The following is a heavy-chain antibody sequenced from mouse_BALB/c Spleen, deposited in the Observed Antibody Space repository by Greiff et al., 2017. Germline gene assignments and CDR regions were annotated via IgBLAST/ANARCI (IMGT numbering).Heavy chain of an antibody. CDR3: ARAGGGNSHAY. V-gene: IGHV5-17*02. D-gene: IGHD2-1*01. Sequence: EVQRVESGGGLVQPGGSRKLSCAASGFTFSSFGMHWVRQAPEKGLEWVAYISSGSSTIYYADTVKGRFTISRDNPKNTLFLQMTSLRSEDTAMYYCARAGGGNSHAYWGQGTLVTVSA. CDR1: GFTFSSFG. CDR2: ISSGSSTI. J-gene: IGHJ3*01.